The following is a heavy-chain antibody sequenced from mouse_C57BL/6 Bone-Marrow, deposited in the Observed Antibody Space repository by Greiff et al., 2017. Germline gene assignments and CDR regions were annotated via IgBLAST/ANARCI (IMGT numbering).Heavy chain of an antibody. CDR1: GYTFTDYE. J-gene: IGHJ3*01. Sequence: QVQLKQSGAELVRPGASVTLSCKASGYTFTDYEMHWVKQTPVHGLEWIGAIDPETGGTAYNQKFKGKAILTADKSSSTAYMELRSLTSEDSAVYYCTPGTWSLFSSWGQGTLVTVSA. D-gene: IGHD4-1*01. CDR2: IDPETGGT. V-gene: IGHV1-15*01. CDR3: TPGTWSLFSS.